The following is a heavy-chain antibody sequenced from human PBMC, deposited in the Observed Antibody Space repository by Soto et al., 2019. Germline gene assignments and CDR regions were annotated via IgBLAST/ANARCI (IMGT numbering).Heavy chain of an antibody. V-gene: IGHV2-5*02. Sequence: QITLKESGPTLVKPTQTLTLTCTFSGFSLSTSGVGVGWIRQPPGKALEWLALIYWDDDKRYSPSLKSRLTTTKDTSKNQVVLTMNNLDPVDTATYYCAHRRPSGSYFSDWGQGTLVTVSS. J-gene: IGHJ4*02. CDR1: GFSLSTSGVG. CDR2: IYWDDDK. D-gene: IGHD1-26*01. CDR3: AHRRPSGSYFSD.